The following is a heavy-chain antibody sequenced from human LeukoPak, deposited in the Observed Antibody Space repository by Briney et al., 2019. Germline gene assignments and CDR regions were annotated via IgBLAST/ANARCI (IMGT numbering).Heavy chain of an antibody. J-gene: IGHJ3*02. CDR3: AKDRVFYGGAFDI. CDR1: GFTFSSYA. Sequence: GSLRLSCAASGFTFSSYAMSWVRQAPGKGLEWVSAISGSGGSTYYADSVKGRFTISRDNSKNTLYLQMNSLRADDTAVYYCAKDRVFYGGAFDIWGQGTMVTVSS. D-gene: IGHD4-23*01. CDR2: ISGSGGST. V-gene: IGHV3-23*01.